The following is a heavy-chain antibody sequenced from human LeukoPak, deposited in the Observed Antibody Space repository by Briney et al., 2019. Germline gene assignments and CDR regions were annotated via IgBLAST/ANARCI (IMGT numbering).Heavy chain of an antibody. D-gene: IGHD3-3*01. J-gene: IGHJ3*02. CDR3: ASAIFGVVNDASDI. CDR1: GFTVSSNY. CDR2: IYSGGST. Sequence: GGSLRLSCAASGFTVSSNYMSWVRQAPGKGLEWVSVIYSGGSTYYADSVKGRFTISRHNSKNTLYLQMNSLRAEDTAVYYCASAIFGVVNDASDIWGQGTMVTVSS. V-gene: IGHV3-53*04.